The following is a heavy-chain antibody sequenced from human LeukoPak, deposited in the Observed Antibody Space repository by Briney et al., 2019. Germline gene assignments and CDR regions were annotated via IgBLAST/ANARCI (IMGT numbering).Heavy chain of an antibody. V-gene: IGHV4-61*01. CDR2: IYYSGST. J-gene: IGHJ6*04. CDR3: ARDRLAQQLVGYYYYYGMDV. D-gene: IGHD6-13*01. Sequence: PPETLSLTCTVSGGSVSSGSYYWSWIRQPPGKGLEWIGYIYYSGSTNYNPSLKSRVTISVDTSKNQFSLKLSSVIAADTAVYYCARDRLAQQLVGYYYYYGMDVWGKGTTVTASS. CDR1: GGSVSSGSYY.